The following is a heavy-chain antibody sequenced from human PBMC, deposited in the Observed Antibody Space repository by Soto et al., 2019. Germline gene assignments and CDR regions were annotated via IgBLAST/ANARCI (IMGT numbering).Heavy chain of an antibody. CDR2: VSYDGGDK. CDR3: ARDSRIDVSYDASDI. Sequence: QVQLVESGGGVVQPGTSLRLSCEASGFTFSNYGMQWVRQAPGKGLAWVAVVSYDGGDKYYADSVKGRFSVSRDNSRYTVYLQMNSLRPEDTGVYYCARDSRIDVSYDASDIWGQGTKVTVSS. J-gene: IGHJ3*02. CDR1: GFTFSNYG. V-gene: IGHV3-30*03. D-gene: IGHD2-15*01.